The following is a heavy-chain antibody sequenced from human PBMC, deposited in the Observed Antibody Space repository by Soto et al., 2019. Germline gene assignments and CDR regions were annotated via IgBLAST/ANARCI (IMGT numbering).Heavy chain of an antibody. CDR2: IYYSGST. CDR3: AREGRDGYNSLFDY. V-gene: IGHV4-31*03. CDR1: GGSISSGGYY. J-gene: IGHJ4*02. D-gene: IGHD5-12*01. Sequence: SETLSLTCTFSGGSISSGGYYWSWIRQHPGKGLEWIGYIYYSGSTYYNPSLKSRVTISVDTSKNQFSLKLSSVTAADTAVYYCAREGRDGYNSLFDYWGQGTLVTVSS.